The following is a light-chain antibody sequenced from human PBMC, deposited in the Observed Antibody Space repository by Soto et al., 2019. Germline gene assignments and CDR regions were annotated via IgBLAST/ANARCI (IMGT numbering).Light chain of an antibody. J-gene: IGKJ1*01. CDR1: QSVSPW. V-gene: IGKV1-5*03. Sequence: DLQMTQSPSTLSASVGDRVTITCRASQSVSPWLAWYQQKPGKAPKVLIYKASSLQSGVPARFSGSGSGTEFTLTISSLQPDDFATYYCQQYSSNSRTFGQGTKLEIK. CDR3: QQYSSNSRT. CDR2: KAS.